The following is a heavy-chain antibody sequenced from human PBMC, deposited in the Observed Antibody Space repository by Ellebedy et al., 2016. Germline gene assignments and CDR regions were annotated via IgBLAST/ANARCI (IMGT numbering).Heavy chain of an antibody. J-gene: IGHJ6*02. CDR3: ARGTRPYYYYGMDV. CDR1: GGSISSYY. V-gene: IGHV4-59*01. Sequence: SETLSLTXTVSGGSISSYYWSWIRQPPGKGLEWIGYIYYSGSTNYNPSLKSRVTISVDTSKNQFSLKLSSVTAADTAVYYCARGTRPYYYYGMDVWGQGTTATVSS. D-gene: IGHD6-25*01. CDR2: IYYSGST.